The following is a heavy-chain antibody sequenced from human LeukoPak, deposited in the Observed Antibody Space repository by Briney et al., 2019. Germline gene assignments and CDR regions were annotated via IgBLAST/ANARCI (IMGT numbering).Heavy chain of an antibody. D-gene: IGHD6-13*01. CDR2: MNRDGGNT. J-gene: IGHJ6*03. Sequence: GGSLKLSCTASGYTFTSYDINWVRQAPGKGLEWISWMNRDGGNTDYAQKVQGRATMTRNTSMSTAYLELSSLRSDETAVYYCARGTSTWIPYYNYMDIWGKGTTVTVSS. CDR1: GYTFTSYD. V-gene: IGHV1-8*01. CDR3: ARGTSTWIPYYNYMDI.